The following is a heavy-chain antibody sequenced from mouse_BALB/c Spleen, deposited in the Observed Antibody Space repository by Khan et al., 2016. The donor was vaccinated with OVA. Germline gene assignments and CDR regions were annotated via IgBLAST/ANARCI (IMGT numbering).Heavy chain of an antibody. Sequence: VQLQESGAELAKPGASVKMSCKASGYTFTSYWMHWIQQRPGQGLEWIGYINPTSGYTDYNQKFKDKATLTADKSSSTAYMQLSSLTSDDSAVYYCARDRIDYWGKGTTLTVSS. CDR3: ARDRIDY. J-gene: IGHJ2*01. V-gene: IGHV1-7*01. CDR2: INPTSGYT. CDR1: GYTFTSYW.